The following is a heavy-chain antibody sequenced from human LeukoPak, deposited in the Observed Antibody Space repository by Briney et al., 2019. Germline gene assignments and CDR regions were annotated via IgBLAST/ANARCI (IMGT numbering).Heavy chain of an antibody. J-gene: IGHJ6*03. V-gene: IGHV1-69*05. D-gene: IGHD2-15*01. CDR3: ASLGVSDIVVVVAATDPEYYYYMDV. Sequence: SVKVSCKASGGTFSSYAISRVRQAPGQGLEWMGGIIPIFGTANYAQKFQGRVTITTDESTSTAYMELSSLRSEDTAVYYCASLGVSDIVVVVAATDPEYYYYMDVWGKGTTVTVSS. CDR2: IIPIFGTA. CDR1: GGTFSSYA.